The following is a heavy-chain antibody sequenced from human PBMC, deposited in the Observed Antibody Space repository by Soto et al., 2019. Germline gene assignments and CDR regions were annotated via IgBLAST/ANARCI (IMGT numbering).Heavy chain of an antibody. Sequence: ASETLSLTCSVSGRSMSSNYWSWIRQSPDKGLEWLGYVFYGGTDYNPSLEGRVSVSVETPKSQFSLKLTSVTAADTAVYYCASYRGAFYFDSWGQGIQVTVSS. CDR2: VFYGGT. J-gene: IGHJ4*02. CDR1: GRSMSSNY. CDR3: ASYRGAFYFDS. V-gene: IGHV4-59*01. D-gene: IGHD4-4*01.